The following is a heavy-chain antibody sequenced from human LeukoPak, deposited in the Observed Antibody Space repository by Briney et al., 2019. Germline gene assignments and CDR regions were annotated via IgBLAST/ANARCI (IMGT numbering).Heavy chain of an antibody. J-gene: IGHJ1*01. CDR3: ATRLDFGYFQQ. V-gene: IGHV3-48*04. D-gene: IGHD4/OR15-4a*01. CDR2: ISSSSSII. Sequence: PGGSLRLSCAASGFTFNTYSMNWVRQAPGKGLEWVSYISSSSSIIYYADSVKGRFTISRDNAKNSLYLQMNSLRAEDTAVYYCATRLDFGYFQQWGQGTLVTVSS. CDR1: GFTFNTYS.